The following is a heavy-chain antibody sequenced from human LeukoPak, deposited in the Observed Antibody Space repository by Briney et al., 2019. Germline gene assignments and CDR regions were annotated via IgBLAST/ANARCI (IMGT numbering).Heavy chain of an antibody. D-gene: IGHD5-12*01. CDR1: GFTFSSYS. V-gene: IGHV3-48*04. CDR3: AKDRVATILFSLDAFDI. J-gene: IGHJ3*02. CDR2: ISSSSSTI. Sequence: PGGSLRLSCAASGFTFSSYSMNWVRQAPGKGLEWVSYISSSSSTIYYADSMKGRFTISRDNAKNSLYLQMNSLRAEDTAVYYCAKDRVATILFSLDAFDIWGQGTMVTVSS.